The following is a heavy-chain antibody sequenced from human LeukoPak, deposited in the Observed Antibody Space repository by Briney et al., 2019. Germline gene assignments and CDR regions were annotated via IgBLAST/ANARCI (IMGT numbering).Heavy chain of an antibody. CDR2: ISYDGSNK. V-gene: IGHV3-30*03. Sequence: PGGSLRLSCAASGFTFSSYGMHWVRQAPGKGLEWVAVISYDGSNKYYADSVKGRFTISRDNSKNTLYLQMNSLRAEDTAVYYCARGADDYYYGMDVWGQGTTVTVSS. J-gene: IGHJ6*02. CDR3: ARGADDYYYGMDV. CDR1: GFTFSSYG.